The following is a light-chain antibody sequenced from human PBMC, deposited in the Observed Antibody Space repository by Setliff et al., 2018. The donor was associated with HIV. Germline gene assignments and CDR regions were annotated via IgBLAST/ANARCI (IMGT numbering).Light chain of an antibody. Sequence: QSVLTQPPSVSAAPGQKVTISCSGSSSNIGNNYVSWYQQLPGTAPKLPIYDNNKRPSGIPDRFSGSKSGTSATLGITGLQTGDEADYYCGTWDSSLSVWVFGGGTKVTVL. CDR1: SSNIGNNY. CDR3: GTWDSSLSVWV. CDR2: DNN. J-gene: IGLJ3*02. V-gene: IGLV1-51*01.